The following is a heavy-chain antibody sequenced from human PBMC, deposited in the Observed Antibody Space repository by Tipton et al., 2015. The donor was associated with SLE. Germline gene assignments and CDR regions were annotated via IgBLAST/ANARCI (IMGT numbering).Heavy chain of an antibody. D-gene: IGHD3-22*01. J-gene: IGHJ3*02. CDR3: AKDLISSGYYPDAFDI. CDR1: GFTFSSYG. V-gene: IGHV3-30*02. CDR2: IRYDGSDK. Sequence: SGFTFSSYGMHWVRQAPGKGLEWVAFIRYDGSDKYYADSVEGRFTISRDNSKNTLYLQMNSLRAEDTAVYYCAKDLISSGYYPDAFDIWGQGTMVTVSS.